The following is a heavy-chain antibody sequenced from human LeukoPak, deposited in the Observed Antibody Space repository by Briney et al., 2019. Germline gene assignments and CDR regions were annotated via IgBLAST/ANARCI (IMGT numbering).Heavy chain of an antibody. CDR1: GYTFTSCG. CDR2: ISAYNGST. CDR3: ARAERELLRFGAFDI. J-gene: IGHJ3*02. V-gene: IGHV1-18*01. D-gene: IGHD1-26*01. Sequence: ASVKVSCKASGYTFTSCGISWVRHAPGQGLEWMGWISAYNGSTNYAQKLQGRVTMTTDTSTSTAYMELRSLRSDDTAVYYCARAERELLRFGAFDIWGQGTMDTVSS.